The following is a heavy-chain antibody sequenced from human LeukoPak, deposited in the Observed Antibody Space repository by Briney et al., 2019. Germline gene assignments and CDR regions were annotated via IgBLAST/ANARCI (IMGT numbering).Heavy chain of an antibody. D-gene: IGHD3-22*01. CDR3: ARVGPATYYYDSSGYFPDAFDI. Sequence: PSQTLSLTCTVSGGSISSYYWSWIRQPPGKGLEWIGYIYYSGSTNYNPSLKSRVTISVDTSKNQFSLKLSSVTAADTAVYYCARVGPATYYYDSSGYFPDAFDIWGQGTMVTVSS. CDR2: IYYSGST. CDR1: GGSISSYY. V-gene: IGHV4-59*01. J-gene: IGHJ3*02.